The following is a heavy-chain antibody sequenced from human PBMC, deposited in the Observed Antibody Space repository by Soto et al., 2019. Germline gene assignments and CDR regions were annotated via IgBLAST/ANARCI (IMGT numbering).Heavy chain of an antibody. CDR3: ARGVAAADYRSRPTGSGFDP. J-gene: IGHJ5*02. Sequence: QVQLVQSGAEVKKPGASVKVSCKASGYTFTGYYMHWVRQAPGQGLEWMGWINPNSGGTNYAQKFQGWVPMTRDTSISTAYMELSRLRSDDTAVYYCARGVAAADYRSRPTGSGFDPWGQGTLVTVSS. V-gene: IGHV1-2*04. CDR1: GYTFTGYY. CDR2: INPNSGGT. D-gene: IGHD6-13*01.